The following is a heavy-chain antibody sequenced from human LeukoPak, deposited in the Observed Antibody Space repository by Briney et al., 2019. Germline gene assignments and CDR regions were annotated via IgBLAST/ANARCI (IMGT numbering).Heavy chain of an antibody. D-gene: IGHD5-24*01. V-gene: IGHV4-34*01. CDR1: GGSVRDNY. CDR3: AKGDGYNSNWFDP. J-gene: IGHJ5*02. Sequence: SETLSLTCAVYGGSVRDNYWSWIRQPPGKGLEWIGEIHHSGSTKYNPSLKSRVTISLDTSKNQFSLKLNSMTAADTAVYYCAKGDGYNSNWFDPWGQGTLVTVSS. CDR2: IHHSGST.